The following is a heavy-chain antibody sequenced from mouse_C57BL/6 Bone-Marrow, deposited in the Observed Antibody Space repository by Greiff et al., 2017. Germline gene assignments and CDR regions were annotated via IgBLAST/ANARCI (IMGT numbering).Heavy chain of an antibody. CDR1: GYSFTGYY. Sequence: VQLKQSGPELVKPGASVKISCKASGYSFTGYYMNWVKQSPEKSLEWIGEINPSTGGTTYNQKFKAKATLTVDKSSSTAYMQLKSLTSEDSAVYYCARRLLRHRYCDVWGTGTTVTVSS. J-gene: IGHJ1*03. CDR2: INPSTGGT. V-gene: IGHV1-42*01. CDR3: ARRLLRHRYCDV. D-gene: IGHD1-2*01.